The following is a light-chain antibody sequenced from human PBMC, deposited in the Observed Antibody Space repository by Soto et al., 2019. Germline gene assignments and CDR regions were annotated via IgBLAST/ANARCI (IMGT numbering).Light chain of an antibody. J-gene: IGLJ1*01. CDR3: SSYTSSSTLV. V-gene: IGLV2-14*01. CDR1: SSDVGGYNY. Sequence: QSALTQPASVSGSPGQSITISRTGTSSDVGGYNYVSWYQQHPGKAPKLMIYEVSNRPSGVSNRFSGSKSGNTASLTISGLQAADEADYYCSSYTSSSTLVFGTGTKVTVL. CDR2: EVS.